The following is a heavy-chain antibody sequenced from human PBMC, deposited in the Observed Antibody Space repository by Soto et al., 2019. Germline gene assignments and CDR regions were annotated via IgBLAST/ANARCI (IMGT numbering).Heavy chain of an antibody. J-gene: IGHJ6*02. CDR1: GYTFTSYY. V-gene: IGHV1-46*01. CDR2: INPSGGST. Sequence: QVQLVQSGAEVKKPGASVKVSCKASGYTFTSYYMHWVRQAPGQVLEWLGIINPSGGSTSYAQKFQGRVTMTRDTSASTFYMELSRLRSEDTAVYYCARALLPSSSRYYGMDVWGPGTPVTVSS. D-gene: IGHD3-16*02. CDR3: ARALLPSSSRYYGMDV.